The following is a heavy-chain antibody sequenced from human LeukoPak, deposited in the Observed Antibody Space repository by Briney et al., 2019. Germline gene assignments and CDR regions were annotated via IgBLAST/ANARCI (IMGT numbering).Heavy chain of an antibody. CDR2: IAYDGSYK. J-gene: IGHJ4*02. V-gene: IGHV3-30*04. CDR3: ARGDYGDYSGPFDY. CDR1: GFTFSTYT. D-gene: IGHD4-17*01. Sequence: GGSLRLSCAAFGFTFSTYTMHWVRQAPGKGLEWVAVIAYDGSYKYYTESVRGRFTFSRDNSKNTLYLQMSSLRAEDTAVYYCARGDYGDYSGPFDYWGQGTLVTVSS.